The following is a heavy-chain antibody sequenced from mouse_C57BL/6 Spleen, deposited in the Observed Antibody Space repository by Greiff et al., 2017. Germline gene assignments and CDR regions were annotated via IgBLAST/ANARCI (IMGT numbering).Heavy chain of an antibody. J-gene: IGHJ2*01. Sequence: EVKLMESGGGLVKPGGSLKISCAASGFPFRSYAMSWVRQTPDKRLEWVATISDGGSYTSSPDSVKGRFTISRDNAKNNLYLQMRHLKSEDTAMYYWARDRATTIVAYFDYWGQGTTLTVSS. V-gene: IGHV5-4*01. CDR2: ISDGGSYT. CDR1: GFPFRSYA. D-gene: IGHD1-1*01. CDR3: ARDRATTIVAYFDY.